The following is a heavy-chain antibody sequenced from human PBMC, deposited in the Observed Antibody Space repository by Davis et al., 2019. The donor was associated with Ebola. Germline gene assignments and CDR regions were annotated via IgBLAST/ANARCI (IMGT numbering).Heavy chain of an antibody. CDR1: GFTFSSYS. CDR3: ARGIYDFWSGYHDAFDI. J-gene: IGHJ3*02. Sequence: GESLKISCAASGFTFSSYSMNWVGHAPGKGLEWVSYISSSSSTIYYADSVKGRFTISRDNAKNSLYLQMNSLRDEDTAVYYCARGIYDFWSGYHDAFDIWGQGTMVTVSS. CDR2: ISSSSSTI. V-gene: IGHV3-48*02. D-gene: IGHD3-3*01.